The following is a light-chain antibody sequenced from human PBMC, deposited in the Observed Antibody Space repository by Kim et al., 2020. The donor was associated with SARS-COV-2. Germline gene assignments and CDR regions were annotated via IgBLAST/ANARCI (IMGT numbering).Light chain of an antibody. CDR2: GAS. CDR3: QQTNSFPRT. V-gene: IGKV1-12*01. CDR1: QGISSS. Sequence: DIQLTQSPSSVSASVGDRVTITCRASQGISSSLGWYQQKPGKAPELLIYGASNLRGGVSSRFSGGGSGTDFTLTISSLQPEDFATYLCQQTNSFPRTFGQGTKVDIK. J-gene: IGKJ1*01.